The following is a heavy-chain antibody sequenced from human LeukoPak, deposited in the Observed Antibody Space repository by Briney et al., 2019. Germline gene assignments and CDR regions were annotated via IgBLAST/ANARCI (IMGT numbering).Heavy chain of an antibody. CDR3: ARRVNYYDSSGYYYQGAFDI. CDR1: GYNLTSYW. J-gene: IGHJ3*02. V-gene: IGHV5-51*01. CDR2: IYPGDSHP. D-gene: IGHD3-22*01. Sequence: GESLKISCKGSGYNLTSYWIGWVRRMPGKGLEWMGIIYPGDSHPRYSPSFQGHVTISADKSVTTAYLQWSSLKASDTAIYYCARRVNYYDSSGYYYQGAFDIWGQGTMVTVSS.